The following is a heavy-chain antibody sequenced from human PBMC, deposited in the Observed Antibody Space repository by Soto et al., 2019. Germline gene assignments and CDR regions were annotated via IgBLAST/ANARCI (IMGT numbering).Heavy chain of an antibody. J-gene: IGHJ6*04. D-gene: IGHD6-19*01. Sequence: GASVKVSCKASGYTFTSYDINWVRQATGQGLEWMGWMNPNSGNTGYAQKFQGRVTMTRNTSISTAYMELSSLRSEDTAVYYCARGWGGWYARYYGMDVWGKGTTVTVSS. CDR3: ARGWGGWYARYYGMDV. V-gene: IGHV1-8*01. CDR2: MNPNSGNT. CDR1: GYTFTSYD.